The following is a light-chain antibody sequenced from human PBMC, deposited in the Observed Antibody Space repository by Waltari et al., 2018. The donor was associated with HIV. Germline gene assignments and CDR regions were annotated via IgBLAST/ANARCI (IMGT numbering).Light chain of an antibody. J-gene: IGKJ1*01. CDR3: MQSTQFPRS. CDR1: QSLVHSDGNTY. Sequence: DVVLTQTPLSSPVTVGQPASISCRSSQSLVHSDGNTYLNWLHQRQGQPPRLLIYQISKRFSGVPDRFSGSGAVTDFTLRISRVEVEDVGVYYCMQSTQFPRSFGQGTKVEIK. CDR2: QIS. V-gene: IGKV2-24*01.